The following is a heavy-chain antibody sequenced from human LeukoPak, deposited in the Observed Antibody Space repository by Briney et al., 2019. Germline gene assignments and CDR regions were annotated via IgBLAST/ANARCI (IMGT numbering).Heavy chain of an antibody. J-gene: IGHJ6*02. CDR1: GGSFSGYY. V-gene: IGHV4-34*01. CDR2: MNHSGST. Sequence: SETLSLTCAVYGGSFSGYYWSWSRQPPGKGLEWIGEMNHSGSTNYNPSLKSRVTLSVDKSKNQFYLKVSRVTAADTAVYYCARGRAVAFYYYGMDVWGQGTTVTLSS. CDR3: ARGRAVAFYYYGMDV. D-gene: IGHD6-19*01.